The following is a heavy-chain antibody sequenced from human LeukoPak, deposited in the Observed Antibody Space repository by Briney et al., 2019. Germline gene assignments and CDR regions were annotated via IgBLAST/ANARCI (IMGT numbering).Heavy chain of an antibody. CDR3: AKDTYYYDSSGYYFDY. CDR1: GFTFSSYG. D-gene: IGHD3-22*01. CDR2: ISYDGSNK. V-gene: IGHV3-30*18. J-gene: IGHJ4*02. Sequence: GGSLRLSCAASGFTFSSYGMHWVRQAPGKGLEWVAVISYDGSNKYYADSVKGRFTISRDNSKNTLYLQMNSLRAEDTAVYYCAKDTYYYDSSGYYFDYWGQGTLVTVSS.